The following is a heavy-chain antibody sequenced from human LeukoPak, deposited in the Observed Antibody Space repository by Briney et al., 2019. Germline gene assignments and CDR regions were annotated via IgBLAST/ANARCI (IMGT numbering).Heavy chain of an antibody. CDR1: GFSFSNTW. V-gene: IGHV3-15*07. CDR3: ARDWYHAFDF. CDR2: IKSKNAGGTT. D-gene: IGHD3-9*01. J-gene: IGHJ3*01. Sequence: GGSLRLSCAASGFSFSNTWMNWVRQAPGKGLEWVARIKSKNAGGTTDYAAPVKGRLTISRDDSKNMVYLQLSSLKTEDTGVYYCARDWYHAFDFWGQGTMVTVSS.